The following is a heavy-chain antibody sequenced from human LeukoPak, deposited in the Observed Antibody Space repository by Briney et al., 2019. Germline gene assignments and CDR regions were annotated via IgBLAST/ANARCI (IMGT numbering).Heavy chain of an antibody. CDR3: ATYTLSQFWSGYYHFDY. Sequence: ASVKVSCKASGGNFISYAVSWVRQAPGQGLEWMGGVIPMFGTSNYAQKIQGRVTITTDESTTTAYMELSSLSSEDTAVYYCATYTLSQFWSGYYHFDYWGQGTLVSVSS. V-gene: IGHV1-69*05. D-gene: IGHD3-3*01. CDR2: VIPMFGTS. J-gene: IGHJ4*02. CDR1: GGNFISYA.